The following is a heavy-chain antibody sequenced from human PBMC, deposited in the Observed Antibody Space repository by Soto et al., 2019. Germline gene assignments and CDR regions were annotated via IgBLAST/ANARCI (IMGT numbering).Heavy chain of an antibody. J-gene: IGHJ4*02. Sequence: GGSLRLSCAASGFTFSSYAMSWVRQAPGKGLELVSAISGSGGSTYYADSVKGRFTISRDNSKNTLYLQMNSLRAEDTAVYYCAKSYYDSSGYYYFDYWGQGTLVTVSS. V-gene: IGHV3-23*01. CDR1: GFTFSSYA. CDR3: AKSYYDSSGYYYFDY. CDR2: ISGSGGST. D-gene: IGHD3-22*01.